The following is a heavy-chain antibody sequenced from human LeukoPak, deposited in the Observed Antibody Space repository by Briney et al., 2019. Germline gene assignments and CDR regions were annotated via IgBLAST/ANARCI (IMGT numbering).Heavy chain of an antibody. CDR1: GFTFSSYW. D-gene: IGHD2-8*01. V-gene: IGHV3-7*01. CDR2: IKQDGSEK. Sequence: GGSLRLSCAASGFTFSSYWMSWVRQAPGKGLEWVANIKQDGSEKYYVESVKGRFTISRDNAKNSLYLQMNSLRAEDTAVYYCARASYCTNGVCYLFDYWGQGTLVTVSS. CDR3: ARASYCTNGVCYLFDY. J-gene: IGHJ4*02.